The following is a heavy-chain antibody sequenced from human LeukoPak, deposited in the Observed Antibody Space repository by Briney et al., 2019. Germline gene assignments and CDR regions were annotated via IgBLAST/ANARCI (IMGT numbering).Heavy chain of an antibody. CDR2: IYYSGST. D-gene: IGHD2-2*01. J-gene: IGHJ5*02. V-gene: IGHV4-39*01. Sequence: SETLSLTCTVSGGSISSSSCYWGWIRQPPGKGLEWIGSIYYSGSTYYNPSLKSRVTTSVDTSKNQFSLKLSSVTAADTAVYYCARVVPAAFWFDPWGQGTLVTVSS. CDR3: ARVVPAAFWFDP. CDR1: GGSISSSSCY.